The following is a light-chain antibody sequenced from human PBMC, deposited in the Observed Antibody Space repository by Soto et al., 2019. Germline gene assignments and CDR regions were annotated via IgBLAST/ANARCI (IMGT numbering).Light chain of an antibody. Sequence: QSVLTQPPSVSGAPGQRVTISCTGSSSNIGADYDVHWYQQLPGTAPKLMIFEVSNRPSGVSHRFSGSKSGNTASLTISGLQAEDEADYYCSSYTSSNTLVFGTGTKATVL. V-gene: IGLV1-40*01. CDR1: SSNIGADYD. J-gene: IGLJ1*01. CDR3: SSYTSSNTLV. CDR2: EVS.